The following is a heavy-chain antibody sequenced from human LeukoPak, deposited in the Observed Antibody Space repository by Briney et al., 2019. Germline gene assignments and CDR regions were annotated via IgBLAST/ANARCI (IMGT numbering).Heavy chain of an antibody. CDR3: AKDPVAVRAPSAFDI. CDR2: ISGSGGST. V-gene: IGHV3-23*01. CDR1: GFTFSSFT. Sequence: AGGSLRLSCSASGFTFSSFTMNWVRQAPGKGLEWVSGISGSGGSTYYADSVKGRFTISRDNSRNTLYLQTNSLRAEDTALYFCAKDPVAVRAPSAFDIWGHGTMVTVSS. D-gene: IGHD3-10*01. J-gene: IGHJ3*02.